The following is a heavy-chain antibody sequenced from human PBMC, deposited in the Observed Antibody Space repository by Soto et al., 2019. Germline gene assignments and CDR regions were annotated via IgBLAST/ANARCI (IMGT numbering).Heavy chain of an antibody. CDR3: AHWGGTGFDY. J-gene: IGHJ4*02. CDR2: IWRSDDK. V-gene: IGHV2-5*01. D-gene: IGHD3-16*01. Sequence: QITLKESGPTLVEATQTLRLTCTFSGFSLSARTVGVGWTRQPPGKALEWLALIWRSDDKRYNPSLKSRVTITKDTSKNQVVLIMPNMDHVDTATYYCAHWGGTGFDYWGQGTLVSVSS. CDR1: GFSLSARTVG.